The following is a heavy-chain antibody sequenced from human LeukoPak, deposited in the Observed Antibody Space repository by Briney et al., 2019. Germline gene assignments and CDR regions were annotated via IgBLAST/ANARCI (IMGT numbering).Heavy chain of an antibody. Sequence: SETLSLTCTVSGGSISSSGYCWGWIRQPPGKGLEWIGSIDYSGNTNYNPSLKSRVTISVKTSKNQFSLKLSSVTAADTAVYYCARVTGYMIEDYFDYWGQGTLVTVSS. CDR2: IDYSGNT. J-gene: IGHJ4*02. D-gene: IGHD3-22*01. CDR3: ARVTGYMIEDYFDY. V-gene: IGHV4-39*07. CDR1: GGSISSSGYC.